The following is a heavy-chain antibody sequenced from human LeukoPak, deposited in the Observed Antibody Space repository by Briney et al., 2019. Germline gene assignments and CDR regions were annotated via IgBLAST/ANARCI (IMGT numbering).Heavy chain of an antibody. J-gene: IGHJ2*01. V-gene: IGHV4-34*01. Sequence: KPSETLSLTCAVYGGSFTAYYWTWIRQPPGKGLEWIGYINYSGSSDYNPSLKSRVTISVDTSKNQFSLKLNSVTAADTAVYYCARRTYYDILTGYKYWYFDLWGRGTLVTVSS. CDR2: INYSGSS. CDR1: GGSFTAYY. CDR3: ARRTYYDILTGYKYWYFDL. D-gene: IGHD3-9*01.